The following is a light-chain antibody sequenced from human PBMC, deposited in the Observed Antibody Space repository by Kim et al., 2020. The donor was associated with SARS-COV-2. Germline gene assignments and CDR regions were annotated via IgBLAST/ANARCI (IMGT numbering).Light chain of an antibody. V-gene: IGLV3-21*04. CDR3: QVWDRSSDPVV. J-gene: IGLJ2*01. CDR2: YDS. CDR1: NIGSKS. Sequence: SYELTQPPSVSVAPGKTAGITCGGNNIGSKSVHWYQQKPGQAPVLVIYYDSDRPSGIPERFSGSNSGNTATLTISRVEAGDEADYYCQVWDRSSDPVVFG.